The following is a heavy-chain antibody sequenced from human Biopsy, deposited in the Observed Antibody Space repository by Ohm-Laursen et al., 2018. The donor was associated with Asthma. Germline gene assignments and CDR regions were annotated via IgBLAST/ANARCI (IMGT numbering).Heavy chain of an antibody. CDR3: ARMNTLIQAANYFSYAMDV. D-gene: IGHD3-9*01. CDR1: GASINSGGYS. J-gene: IGHJ6*02. Sequence: TLSLTCAVSGASINSGGYSWDWIRPPPGKGLEFIAYLFHSGSTSYNPSLKSRVTISVDRSQRQFSLKVNSVTAADTAVYYCARMNTLIQAANYFSYAMDVWGQGTTVTVSS. CDR2: LFHSGST. V-gene: IGHV4-30-2*01.